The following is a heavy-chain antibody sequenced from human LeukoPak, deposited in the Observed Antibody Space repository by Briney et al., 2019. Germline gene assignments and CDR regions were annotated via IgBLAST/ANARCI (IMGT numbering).Heavy chain of an antibody. CDR2: IMPIFGTA. CDR3: ARTHQKVYSSSSGGFDP. V-gene: IGHV1-69*13. D-gene: IGHD6-6*01. J-gene: IGHJ5*02. CDR1: GGTFSSYA. Sequence: SVKVSCKASGGTFSSYAISWVRQAPGQGLEWMGGIMPIFGTANYAQKFQGRVTITADESTSTAYMELSSLRSEDTAVYYCARTHQKVYSSSSGGFDPWGQGTLVTVSS.